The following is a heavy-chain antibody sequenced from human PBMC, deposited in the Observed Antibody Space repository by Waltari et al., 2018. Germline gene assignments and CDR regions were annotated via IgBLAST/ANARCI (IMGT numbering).Heavy chain of an antibody. V-gene: IGHV3-23*01. D-gene: IGHD5-12*01. J-gene: IGHJ5*02. CDR2: ISSGGNT. CDR1: GFTFSNYV. Sequence: EVQLLDSGGGLVQPGGSLRLSCAASGFTFSNYVMSWVRQAPGKGLEWVSTISSGGNTYYADSVKCRLTVSRDNSKNTLYLQMNSLRAEDTAVYYCAKRGSDGAWFDPWGQGTLVTVSS. CDR3: AKRGSDGAWFDP.